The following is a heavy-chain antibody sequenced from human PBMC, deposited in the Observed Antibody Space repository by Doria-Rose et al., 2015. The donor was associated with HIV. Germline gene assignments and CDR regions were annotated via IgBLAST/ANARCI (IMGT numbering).Heavy chain of an antibody. D-gene: IGHD6-13*01. J-gene: IGHJ4*02. CDR3: ARIRSSRWYHKYYFDF. Sequence: QITLKESGPVLVKPTETLTLTCTVSGVSLSSPGMGVSWIRQPPGKALEWLANIFSNDGRSYTTSLKSRLTISSGTSKSQVVLTMTDMDPVDTATYYCARIRSSRWYHKYYFDFWGQGTLVIVSA. CDR2: IFSNDGR. V-gene: IGHV2-26*01. CDR1: GVSLSSPGMG.